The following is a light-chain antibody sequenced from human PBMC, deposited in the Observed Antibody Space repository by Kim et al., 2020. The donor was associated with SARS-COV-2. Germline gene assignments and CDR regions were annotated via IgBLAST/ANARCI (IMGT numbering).Light chain of an antibody. CDR3: SSYTSSSTLV. CDR1: SSDVGGYNY. CDR2: DVS. J-gene: IGLJ1*01. Sequence: SALTQPAAVSGFPGHSITISCTGTSSDVGGYNYVSWYQQHPDKAPKLLIYDVSNRPSGISNRFSGSKSGNTASLTISGLQAEDEADYYCSSYTSSSTLVFGTGTKVTVL. V-gene: IGLV2-14*03.